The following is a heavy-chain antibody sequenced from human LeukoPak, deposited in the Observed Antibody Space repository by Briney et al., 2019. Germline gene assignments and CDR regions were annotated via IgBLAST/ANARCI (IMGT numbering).Heavy chain of an antibody. D-gene: IGHD2-8*01. V-gene: IGHV3-74*01. CDR2: INSDGSST. J-gene: IGHJ5*02. Sequence: GGSLRLSCAASGFTFSSYWVHWVRQAPGKGLVWVSRINSDGSSTNYADSVKGRFIISRDNAKNTLYLQMNSLRAEDTAVYYCARARLMNWFDPWGLGTLVTVSS. CDR3: ARARLMNWFDP. CDR1: GFTFSSYW.